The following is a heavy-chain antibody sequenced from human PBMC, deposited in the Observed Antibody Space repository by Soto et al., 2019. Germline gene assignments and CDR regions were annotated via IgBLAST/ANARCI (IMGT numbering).Heavy chain of an antibody. V-gene: IGHV4-39*01. Sequence: SETLSLTCTVSGGSISSSSYYWGWIRQPPGKGLEWIGSIYYSGSTYYNPSLKSRVTISVDTSKNQFSLKLSSVTAADTAVYYCARPAAGPSLGNYYYYYMDVWGKGTTVTVSS. CDR3: ARPAAGPSLGNYYYYYMDV. CDR1: GGSISSSSYY. J-gene: IGHJ6*03. D-gene: IGHD6-13*01. CDR2: IYYSGST.